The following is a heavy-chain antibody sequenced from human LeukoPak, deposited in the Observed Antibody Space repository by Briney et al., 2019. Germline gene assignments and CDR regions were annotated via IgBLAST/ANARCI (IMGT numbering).Heavy chain of an antibody. J-gene: IGHJ4*02. Sequence: PSETLSLTCAVYGGSFSGYYWSWIRQPPGKGLEWIGEINHSGSTNYNPSLKSRVTISVDTSKNQFSLKLSSVTAADTAVYYCARGRDYVWGSYRSHVPFDYWGQGTLVTASS. V-gene: IGHV4-34*01. CDR2: INHSGST. CDR1: GGSFSGYY. CDR3: ARGRDYVWGSYRSHVPFDY. D-gene: IGHD3-16*02.